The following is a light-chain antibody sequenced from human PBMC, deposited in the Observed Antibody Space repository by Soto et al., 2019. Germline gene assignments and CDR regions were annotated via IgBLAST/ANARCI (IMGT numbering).Light chain of an antibody. Sequence: DIQMTQSPSSVSASVGDRVTITCRASQGISSWLDWYQQKPGKAPKLLIYAASSLQSGVPSRFSGSGSGPDFTLAISSLQPEDFATYYCQQANSFPLTFSGGTKVEIK. J-gene: IGKJ4*01. CDR3: QQANSFPLT. CDR1: QGISSW. CDR2: AAS. V-gene: IGKV1-12*01.